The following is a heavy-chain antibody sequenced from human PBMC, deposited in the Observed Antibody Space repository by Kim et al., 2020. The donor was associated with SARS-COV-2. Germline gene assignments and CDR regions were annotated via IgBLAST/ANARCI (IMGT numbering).Heavy chain of an antibody. Sequence: KFQGRVTQTRNTSISTAYMELSSLRAEDTAVYYCAREYDFWSGYYAGFDPWGQGTLVTVSS. CDR3: AREYDFWSGYYAGFDP. D-gene: IGHD3-3*01. J-gene: IGHJ5*02. V-gene: IGHV1-8*01.